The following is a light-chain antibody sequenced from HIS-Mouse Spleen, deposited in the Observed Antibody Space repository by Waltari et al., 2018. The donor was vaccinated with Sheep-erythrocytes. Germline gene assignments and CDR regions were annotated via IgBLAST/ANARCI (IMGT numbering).Light chain of an antibody. J-gene: IGLJ3*02. Sequence: QSALTQPPSASGSPGQSVTISSTRTSSDVAGYTSVPWYQQHPGKAPKLMIYGVSKRPSGVPDRFSGSKSGNTASLTVSGLQAEDEADYYCSSYAGSNNWVFGGGTKLTVL. CDR1: SSDVAGYTS. V-gene: IGLV2-8*01. CDR3: SSYAGSNNWV. CDR2: GVS.